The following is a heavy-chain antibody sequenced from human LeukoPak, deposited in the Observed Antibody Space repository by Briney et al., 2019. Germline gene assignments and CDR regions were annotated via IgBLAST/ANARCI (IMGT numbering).Heavy chain of an antibody. CDR3: ARGLYDFWSGFIYYGMDV. D-gene: IGHD3-3*01. Sequence: SETLSLTCTVSGGSISSGSYYWSWIRQPAGKGLEWIGRIYTSGSTNYNPSLKSRVTISVDTSKNQFSLKLSSVTAADTAVYYCARGLYDFWSGFIYYGMDVWSQGTTVTVSS. CDR1: GGSISSGSYY. J-gene: IGHJ6*02. V-gene: IGHV4-61*02. CDR2: IYTSGST.